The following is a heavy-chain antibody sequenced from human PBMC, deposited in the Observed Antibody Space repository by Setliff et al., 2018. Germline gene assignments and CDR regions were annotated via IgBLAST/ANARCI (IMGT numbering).Heavy chain of an antibody. J-gene: IGHJ6*03. Sequence: SETLSLTCTVSGGSISSYYWSWIRQPAGKGLEWIGGIYTSGSANYNPSLKSRVTMSIDTSKNQFSLKLNSVTAADMAVYYCAREQWLDPPGYYYMDVWAKGTTVTVSS. CDR2: IYTSGSA. CDR3: AREQWLDPPGYYYMDV. CDR1: GGSISSYY. V-gene: IGHV4-4*07. D-gene: IGHD6-19*01.